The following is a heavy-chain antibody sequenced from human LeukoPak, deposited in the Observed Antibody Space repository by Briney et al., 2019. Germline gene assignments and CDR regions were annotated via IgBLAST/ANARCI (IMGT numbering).Heavy chain of an antibody. CDR3: ARDNPETGTTMDV. CDR2: ISYDGSNK. D-gene: IGHD1-14*01. V-gene: IGHV3-30*03. Sequence: LTGGSLRLSCAASGFTFSSYGMHWVRQAPGKGLEWVAVISYDGSNKYYADSVKGRFTISRDNAKNSLYLQMNSLRAEDTAVYYCARDNPETGTTMDVWGQGTTVTVSS. J-gene: IGHJ6*02. CDR1: GFTFSSYG.